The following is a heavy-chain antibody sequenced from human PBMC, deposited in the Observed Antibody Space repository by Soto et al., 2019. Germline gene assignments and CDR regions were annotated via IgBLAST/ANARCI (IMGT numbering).Heavy chain of an antibody. Sequence: EVQLVESGGGLVQPGGSLTLSCAASAFTFSTSWMSWARQAPGKGLEWVANINQGGSEKSYVDSVKGRFTISRDNAKNSLYLQMDSLTAEDTAVYYCARAYSSGVWWFDPWGQGTLVTVSS. D-gene: IGHD3-22*01. CDR1: AFTFSTSW. CDR2: INQGGSEK. V-gene: IGHV3-7*03. J-gene: IGHJ5*02. CDR3: ARAYSSGVWWFDP.